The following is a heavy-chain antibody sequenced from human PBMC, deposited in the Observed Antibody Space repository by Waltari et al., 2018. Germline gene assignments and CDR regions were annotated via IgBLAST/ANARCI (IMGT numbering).Heavy chain of an antibody. V-gene: IGHV4-59*01. J-gene: IGHJ3*02. CDR1: GGSISSYY. CDR3: ARDSVGSDAFDI. CDR2: IYYSGST. Sequence: QVQLQESGPGLVTPSETLSLTCTASGGSISSYYWSWIRQPPGKGLEWIGYIYYSGSTNYNPSLKSRVTISVDTSKNQFSLKLSSVTAADTAVYYCARDSVGSDAFDIWGQGTMVTVSS. D-gene: IGHD1-26*01.